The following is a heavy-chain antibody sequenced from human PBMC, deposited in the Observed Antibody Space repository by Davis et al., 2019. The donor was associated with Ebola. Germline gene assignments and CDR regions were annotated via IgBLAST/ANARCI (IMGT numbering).Heavy chain of an antibody. CDR2: IYYSGST. CDR1: GGSVSSGSYY. D-gene: IGHD3-10*01. CDR3: ARGFGYYTEGWFDP. V-gene: IGHV4-61*01. Sequence: PSETLSLTCTVSGGSVSSGSYYWSWIRQPPGKGLEWIGYIYYSGSTNYNPSLKSRVTISVDTSKNQFSLKLSSVTAADTAVYYCARGFGYYTEGWFDPWGQGTLVTVSS. J-gene: IGHJ5*02.